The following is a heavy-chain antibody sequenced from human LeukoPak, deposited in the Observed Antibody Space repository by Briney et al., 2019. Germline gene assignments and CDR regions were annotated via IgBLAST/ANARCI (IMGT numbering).Heavy chain of an antibody. Sequence: SETLSLTCTVSGGSISSYYWSWIRQPPGKGLEWIGYIYYSGSTNYNPSLKSRVTISVDTSKNQFSLKLSSVTAADTAVYYCARSTGFDWLLYGMDVWGQGTTVTVSS. D-gene: IGHD3-9*01. V-gene: IGHV4-59*08. CDR2: IYYSGST. J-gene: IGHJ6*02. CDR1: GGSISSYY. CDR3: ARSTGFDWLLYGMDV.